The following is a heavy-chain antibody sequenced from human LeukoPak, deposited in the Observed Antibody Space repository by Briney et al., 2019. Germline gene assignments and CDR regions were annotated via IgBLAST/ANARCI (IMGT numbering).Heavy chain of an antibody. CDR3: ARPPSIAVAGTWFDY. CDR1: GYTFTGYY. J-gene: IGHJ4*02. Sequence: ASVKVPCKASGYTFTGYYMHWVRQAPGQGLEWMGWINPNSGGTNYAQKFQGRVTMTRDTSISTAYMELSRLRSDDTAVYYCARPPSIAVAGTWFDYWGQGTLVTVSS. V-gene: IGHV1-2*02. D-gene: IGHD6-19*01. CDR2: INPNSGGT.